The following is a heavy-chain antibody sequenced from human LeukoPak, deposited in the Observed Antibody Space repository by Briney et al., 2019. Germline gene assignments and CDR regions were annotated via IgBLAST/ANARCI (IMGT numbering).Heavy chain of an antibody. J-gene: IGHJ4*02. CDR2: INILSNYI. CDR1: GFTFNSYS. D-gene: IGHD6-13*01. V-gene: IGHV3-21*01. Sequence: GESLRLSCEGSGFTFNSYSMNWVRQAPGKGLEWVSSINILSNYIYYADSVKGRFTISRDNAKNSLYLQMNSLRAEDTAVYYCARDSHSSSWYSEFDYWGQGTLVTVSS. CDR3: ARDSHSSSWYSEFDY.